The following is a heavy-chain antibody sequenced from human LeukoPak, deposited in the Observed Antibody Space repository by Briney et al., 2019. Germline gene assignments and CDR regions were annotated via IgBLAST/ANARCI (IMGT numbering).Heavy chain of an antibody. D-gene: IGHD2-2*01. CDR2: ISSSGTYI. V-gene: IGHV3-21*01. CDR3: ARRYCSSTNCYAFES. J-gene: IGHJ4*02. CDR1: GFTFSSYS. Sequence: GGSLRLSCAVSGFTFSSYSMNWVRQAPGKGLEWVSSISSSGTYIYYADSVKGRFTISRDNAKNSLYLQMNSLRAEDAAVYYCARRYCSSTNCYAFESWGQGTLVTVSS.